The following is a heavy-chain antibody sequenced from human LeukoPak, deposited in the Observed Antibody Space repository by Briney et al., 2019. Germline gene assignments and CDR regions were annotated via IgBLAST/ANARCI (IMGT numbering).Heavy chain of an antibody. V-gene: IGHV4-38-2*01. Sequence: SSETLSLTCAVSGGSISSYYWSWIRQPPGKGLEWIGSMYHSGSTYYNPPLKSRVTISEDTSKNQFSLKLRSVTAADTAVYYCARGPRFGELLWHWFDPWGQGTLVTVSS. CDR3: ARGPRFGELLWHWFDP. J-gene: IGHJ5*02. CDR1: GGSISSYY. D-gene: IGHD3-10*01. CDR2: MYHSGST.